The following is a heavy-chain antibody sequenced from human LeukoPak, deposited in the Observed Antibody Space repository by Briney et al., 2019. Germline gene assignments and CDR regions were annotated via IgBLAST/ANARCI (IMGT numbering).Heavy chain of an antibody. J-gene: IGHJ4*02. CDR2: ISSSSSYI. D-gene: IGHD1-26*01. V-gene: IGHV3-21*01. CDR1: GFTFSSYG. CDR3: ARGRFGSYISFDY. Sequence: GGSLRLSCAASGFTFSSYGMHWVRQAPGKGLEWVSSISSSSSYIYYADSVKGRFTISRDNAKNSLYLQMNSLRAEDTAVYYCARGRFGSYISFDYWGQGTLVTVSS.